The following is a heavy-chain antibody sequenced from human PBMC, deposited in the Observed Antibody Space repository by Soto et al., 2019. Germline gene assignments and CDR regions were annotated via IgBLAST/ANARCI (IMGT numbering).Heavy chain of an antibody. CDR3: ARDPGVTNYYFDY. CDR1: GFSFSRYG. D-gene: IGHD4-17*01. V-gene: IGHV3-33*01. J-gene: IGHJ4*02. Sequence: QVQLVESGGGVVQPGRSLRLSCVTSGFSFSRYGFHWVRQAPGKGLEWVAVMWFDGSKQYYVDSVKGRFTISRDNXKNTLYLQMNSLRADDTAVYYCARDPGVTNYYFDYWGQGALVTVSS. CDR2: MWFDGSKQ.